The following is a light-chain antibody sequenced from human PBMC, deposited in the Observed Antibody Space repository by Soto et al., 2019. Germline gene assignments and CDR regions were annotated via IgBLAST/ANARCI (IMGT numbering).Light chain of an antibody. Sequence: QSVLTQPPSVSGAPGQRVTISCTGSSSNIGAGYDVHWYQQLPGTAPKLLIYGNNNRPSGVPDRFSGSKSGTSASLAITGLHAENEADYYCQSYDSSLNNYVFGTGTKLTVL. V-gene: IGLV1-40*01. J-gene: IGLJ1*01. CDR1: SSNIGAGYD. CDR3: QSYDSSLNNYV. CDR2: GNN.